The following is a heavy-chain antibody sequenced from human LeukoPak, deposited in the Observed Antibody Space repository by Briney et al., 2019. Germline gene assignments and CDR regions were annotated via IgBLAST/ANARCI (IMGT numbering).Heavy chain of an antibody. J-gene: IGHJ6*03. CDR3: AGLRGEEYYYDSSGYYLGYYYYMDV. CDR2: IRYDGSNK. D-gene: IGHD3-22*01. CDR1: GFTFSSYG. V-gene: IGHV3-30*02. Sequence: GGSLRLSCAASGFTFSSYGMHWVRQAPGKGLEWVAFIRYDGSNKYYADSVKGRFTISRDNSKNTLYLQMNSLRAEDTAVYYCAGLRGEEYYYDSSGYYLGYYYYMDVWGKGTTVTISS.